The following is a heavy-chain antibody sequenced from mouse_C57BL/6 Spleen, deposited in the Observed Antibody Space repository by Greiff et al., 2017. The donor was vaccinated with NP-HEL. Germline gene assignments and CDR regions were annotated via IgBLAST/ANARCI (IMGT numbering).Heavy chain of an antibody. Sequence: VQLQQSGAELVKPGASVKMSCKASGYTFTTYPIEWMKQNHGKSLEWIGNFHPYNDDTKYNEKLKGKATLTVEKSSSTVYLELSLLTSDASAVYYCASPLGDSSGYGFAYWGQGTLVTVSA. CDR1: GYTFTTYP. D-gene: IGHD3-2*02. V-gene: IGHV1-47*01. CDR3: ASPLGDSSGYGFAY. J-gene: IGHJ3*01. CDR2: FHPYNDDT.